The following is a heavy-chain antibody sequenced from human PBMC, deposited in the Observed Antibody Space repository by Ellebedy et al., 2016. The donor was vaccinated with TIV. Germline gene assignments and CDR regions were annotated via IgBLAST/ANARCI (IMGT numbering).Heavy chain of an antibody. CDR2: IRSKANSYAT. V-gene: IGHV3-73*01. CDR1: GFTFSGSA. J-gene: IGHJ4*02. CDR3: TSPNHDDY. Sequence: GESLKISXAASGFTFSGSAMHWVRQASGKGLEWVGRIRSKANSYATAYAASVKGRFTISRDDSKNTAYLQMNSLKTEDTAVYYCTSPNHDDYWGQGTLVTVSS.